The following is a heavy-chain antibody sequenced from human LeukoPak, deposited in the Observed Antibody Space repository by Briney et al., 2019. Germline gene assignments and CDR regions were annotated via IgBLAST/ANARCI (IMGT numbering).Heavy chain of an antibody. CDR1: VYTCTGYY. CDR3: AKGDIVATILNDY. Sequence: ASVTVSCKASVYTCTGYYMRWVRQAPGQGLGWSGWINPNSGGTNYAHKFQGQITMITITVITTTYMEPIRLSSDDTAVYYVAKGDIVATILNDYGGRETLVTVSS. CDR2: INPNSGGT. D-gene: IGHD5-12*01. J-gene: IGHJ4*02. V-gene: IGHV1-2*02.